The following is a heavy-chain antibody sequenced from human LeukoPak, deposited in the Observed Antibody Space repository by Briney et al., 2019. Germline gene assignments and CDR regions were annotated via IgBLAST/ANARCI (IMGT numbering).Heavy chain of an antibody. CDR3: ARPIKYYDILTGYYRHDAFDI. V-gene: IGHV1-69*13. D-gene: IGHD3-9*01. CDR1: GGTFNSYA. J-gene: IGHJ3*02. CDR2: IIPIFGTA. Sequence: ASVKVSCKASGGTFNSYAISWVRQAPGQGLEWMGGIIPIFGTANYAQKFQGRVTITADESTSTAYMELSSLRSEDTAVYYCARPIKYYDILTGYYRHDAFDIWGQGTMVTVSS.